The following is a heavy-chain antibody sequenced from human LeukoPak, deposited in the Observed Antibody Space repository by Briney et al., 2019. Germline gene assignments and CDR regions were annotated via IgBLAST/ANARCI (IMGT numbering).Heavy chain of an antibody. CDR3: ARDGGDAGIYFDY. J-gene: IGHJ4*02. CDR2: IKQDGSEK. Sequence: GGSLRLSCAASGFLFNSHWMSWVRQGPGKGLEWVANIKQDGSEKYYVDSVKGRFTISRDNAKKSLYLQMNSLRAEDTAVYYCARDGGDAGIYFDYWGQGALVTVSS. V-gene: IGHV3-7*01. CDR1: GFLFNSHW. D-gene: IGHD3-16*01.